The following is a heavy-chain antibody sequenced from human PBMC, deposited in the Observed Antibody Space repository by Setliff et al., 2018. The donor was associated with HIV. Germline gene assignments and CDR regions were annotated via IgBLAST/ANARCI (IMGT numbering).Heavy chain of an antibody. CDR2: ISGYNGNT. CDR1: GYTFNNYG. D-gene: IGHD2-2*01. V-gene: IGHV1-18*01. Sequence: ASVKVSCKASGYTFNNYGINWMRQAPGLGLEWMGWISGYNGNTNYAQKLQGRVTMTTDTSTSTAYMELRSLRSDDTAVYYCAREGLGYCSSTSCYVFDYWGQGTLVTVSS. J-gene: IGHJ4*02. CDR3: AREGLGYCSSTSCYVFDY.